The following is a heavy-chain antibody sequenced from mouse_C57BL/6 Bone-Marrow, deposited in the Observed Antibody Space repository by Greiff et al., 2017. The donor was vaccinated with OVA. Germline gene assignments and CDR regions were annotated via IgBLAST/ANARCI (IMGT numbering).Heavy chain of an antibody. D-gene: IGHD1-1*01. Sequence: EVQGVESGGDLVKPGGSLKLSCAASGFTFSSYGMSWVRQTPDKRLEWVATISSGGSYTYYPDSVKGRVTISRDNAKNTLYLQMSSLKSEDTAMYYCASVITTVVQYYFDYWGQGTTLTVSS. CDR1: GFTFSSYG. CDR2: ISSGGSYT. V-gene: IGHV5-6*01. CDR3: ASVITTVVQYYFDY. J-gene: IGHJ2*01.